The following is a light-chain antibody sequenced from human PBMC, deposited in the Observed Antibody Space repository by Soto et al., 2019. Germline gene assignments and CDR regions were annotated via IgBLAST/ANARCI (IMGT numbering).Light chain of an antibody. CDR3: AAWDDSLNGYV. J-gene: IGLJ1*01. V-gene: IGLV1-44*01. Sequence: QCVLTQPPSASGTPGQRVTISCSGSSSSIGSNTVNWYQQLPGTAPKLLIYSNNQRPSGVPDRFSGSKSGTSASLAISGRQSEDEADYYCAAWDDSLNGYVFGTGTKVTVL. CDR1: SSSIGSNT. CDR2: SNN.